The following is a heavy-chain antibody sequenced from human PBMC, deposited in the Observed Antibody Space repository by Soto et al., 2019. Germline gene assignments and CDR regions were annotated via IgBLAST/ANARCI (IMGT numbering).Heavy chain of an antibody. J-gene: IGHJ4*02. D-gene: IGHD5-18*01. CDR1: GFTFSSYS. V-gene: IGHV3-48*02. CDR2: ISSSSSTI. CDR3: ARVNSYGPRGYFDY. Sequence: GGSLRLSCAASGFTFSSYSMNWVRQAPGKGLEWVSSISSSSSTIYYADSVKGRFTISRDNAKNSLYLQMNSLRDEDTAVYYCARVNSYGPRGYFDYWGQGTLVTVSS.